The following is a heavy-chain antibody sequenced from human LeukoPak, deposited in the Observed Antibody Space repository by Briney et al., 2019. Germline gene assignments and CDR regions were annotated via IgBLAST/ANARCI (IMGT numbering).Heavy chain of an antibody. D-gene: IGHD6-19*01. CDR3: VAAALAVDS. V-gene: IGHV4-4*02. Sequence: PSETLSLTCGVSGGSISSSNWWNWVRQPPGKGLEWIGEIYHSGSTNYNPSLKSRVTISVDKSKNHFSLNLRSVTPADTAVYYCVAAALAVDSRGQGTLVTVSS. J-gene: IGHJ4*02. CDR2: IYHSGST. CDR1: GGSISSSNW.